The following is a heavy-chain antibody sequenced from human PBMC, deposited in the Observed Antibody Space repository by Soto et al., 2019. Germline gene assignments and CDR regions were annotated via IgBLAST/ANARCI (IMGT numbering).Heavy chain of an antibody. CDR1: GFTFSTSE. J-gene: IGHJ4*02. Sequence: GSLRLSYAASGFTFSTSEMSWVRQAPGKGLEWISHISSSGGTTYYADSVKGRFTISRDNANHSVFLQMNSLRVADTAVYYCARWEVVTGLDYWGQGTLVTVSS. V-gene: IGHV3-48*03. CDR2: ISSSGGTT. CDR3: ARWEVVTGLDY. D-gene: IGHD3-22*01.